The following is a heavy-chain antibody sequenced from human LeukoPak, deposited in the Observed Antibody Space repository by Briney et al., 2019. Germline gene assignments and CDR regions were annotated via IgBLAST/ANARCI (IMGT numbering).Heavy chain of an antibody. CDR2: ISSSSSYI. J-gene: IGHJ4*02. CDR1: GFTFSSYA. Sequence: GGSLRLSCAASGFTFSSYAMSWVRQAPGKGLEWVSSISSSSSYIYYADSVKGRFTISRDNAKNSLYLQMNSLRAEDTAVYYCARDPASRGYSYGYDLDYWGQGTLVTVSS. CDR3: ARDPASRGYSYGYDLDY. V-gene: IGHV3-21*01. D-gene: IGHD5-18*01.